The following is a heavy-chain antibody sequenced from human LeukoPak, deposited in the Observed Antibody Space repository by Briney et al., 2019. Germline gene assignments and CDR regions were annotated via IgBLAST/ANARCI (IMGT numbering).Heavy chain of an antibody. CDR2: ISSSSSYI. V-gene: IGHV3-21*01. Sequence: GGSLRLSCAASGFTFSSYSMNWVRQAPGKWLEWVSSISSSSSYIYYADSVKGRFTISRDNAKNSLYLQMNSLRAEDTAVYYCARDSVGDYELDAWGQGTLVTVSS. CDR3: ARDSVGDYELDA. J-gene: IGHJ5*02. D-gene: IGHD4-17*01. CDR1: GFTFSSYS.